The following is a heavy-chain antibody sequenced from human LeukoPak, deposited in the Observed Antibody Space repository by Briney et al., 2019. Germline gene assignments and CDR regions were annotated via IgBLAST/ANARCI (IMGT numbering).Heavy chain of an antibody. CDR1: GFTFSNYW. Sequence: GGSLRLSCAASGFTFSNYWMNWVRQAPGKGLEWVANIKQDGSAKSYVDSVRGRFTISRDNAKNSLYLQMNSLRAEDTAVYYCARDASRISAAGDIDYWGQGTLVTVSS. D-gene: IGHD6-13*01. CDR3: ARDASRISAAGDIDY. J-gene: IGHJ4*02. CDR2: IKQDGSAK. V-gene: IGHV3-7*01.